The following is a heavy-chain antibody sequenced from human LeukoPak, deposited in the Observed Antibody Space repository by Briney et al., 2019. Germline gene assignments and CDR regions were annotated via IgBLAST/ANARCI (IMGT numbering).Heavy chain of an antibody. D-gene: IGHD1-26*01. V-gene: IGHV3-7*02. CDR1: GFSFSSYY. CDR3: AGSTITTRGVGDFDI. J-gene: IGHJ3*02. CDR2: IKEDSSVK. Sequence: GGSLRLSCAASGFSFSSYYMHWVRQAPGKGLEWVANIKEDSSVKNSADSVKGRFTISRDNAKTSVYLQMSSLRAEDTAVYYCAGSTITTRGVGDFDIWGPGTVVTVSS.